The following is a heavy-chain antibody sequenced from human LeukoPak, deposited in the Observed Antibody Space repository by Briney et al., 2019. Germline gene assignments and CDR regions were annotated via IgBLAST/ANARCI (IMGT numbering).Heavy chain of an antibody. CDR2: VFHDGSP. CDR1: GGSISSSSW. D-gene: IGHD5/OR15-5a*01. CDR3: ARDPNIVSTVTLRAFDI. Sequence: SETLSLTCAVSGGSISSSSWWSWVRQPPGKGLEWIREVFHDGSPNYNPSFRGRVTILVDKSKNQFSPNLGSLTAADTAMYYCARDPNIVSTVTLRAFDIWGQGTMVSVSS. V-gene: IGHV4-4*02. J-gene: IGHJ3*02.